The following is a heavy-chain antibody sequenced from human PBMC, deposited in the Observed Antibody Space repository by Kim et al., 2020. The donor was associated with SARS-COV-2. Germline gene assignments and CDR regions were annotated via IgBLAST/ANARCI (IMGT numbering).Heavy chain of an antibody. Sequence: GGSLRLSCAASGFTFSSYAMSWVRQAPGKGLEWVSAISGSGGSTYYADSVKGRFTISRDNSKNTLYLQMNSLRAEDTAVYYCAKERSPLWFGELFNWFDPWGQGTLVTVSS. J-gene: IGHJ5*02. V-gene: IGHV3-23*01. CDR1: GFTFSSYA. D-gene: IGHD3-10*01. CDR3: AKERSPLWFGELFNWFDP. CDR2: ISGSGGST.